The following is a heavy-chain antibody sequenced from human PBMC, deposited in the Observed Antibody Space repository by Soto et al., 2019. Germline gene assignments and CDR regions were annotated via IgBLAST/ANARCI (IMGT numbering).Heavy chain of an antibody. Sequence: EVQLLESGGGFVQPGGSLRLSCAASGFTFSTFAMNWVRQAPGKGLEWVSGITGGSGFTFYADSVKGRFTISRDDSENTLFLQMSSLRAEDTAKYYCAKSGPTNYFDFSGQGTLVTVSS. CDR2: ITGGSGFT. D-gene: IGHD1-26*01. CDR1: GFTFSTFA. V-gene: IGHV3-23*01. CDR3: AKSGPTNYFDF. J-gene: IGHJ4*02.